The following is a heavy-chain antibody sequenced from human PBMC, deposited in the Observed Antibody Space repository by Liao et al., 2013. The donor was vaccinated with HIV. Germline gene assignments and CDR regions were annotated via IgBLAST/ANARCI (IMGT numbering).Heavy chain of an antibody. CDR3: ARGRIXYYGSGPXTYYFDY. D-gene: IGHD3-10*01. CDR1: GGSISSSSYY. CDR2: INHSGST. J-gene: IGHJ4*02. V-gene: IGHV4-39*07. Sequence: QLQLQESGPGLVKPSETLSLTCTVSGGSISSSSYYWGWIRQPPGKGLEWIGEINHSGSTNYNPSLKSRVTISVDTSKNQFSLKLSSVTAADTAVYHCARGRIXYYGSGPXTYYFDYWGQGPVTVSS.